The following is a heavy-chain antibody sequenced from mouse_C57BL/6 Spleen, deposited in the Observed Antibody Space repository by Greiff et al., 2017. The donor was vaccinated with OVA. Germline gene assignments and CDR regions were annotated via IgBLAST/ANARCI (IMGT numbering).Heavy chain of an antibody. V-gene: IGHV1-74*01. D-gene: IGHD1-1*01. Sequence: VQLQQPGAELVKPGASVKVSCKASGYTFTSYWMHWVKQRPGQGLEWIGRIHPSDSYTNYNQKFKGKATLTVDKSSSTAYMQLSSLTSEDSAVYYCAIRVPYYGSSYGEFGYWGQGTTLTVSS. J-gene: IGHJ2*01. CDR2: IHPSDSYT. CDR1: GYTFTSYW. CDR3: AIRVPYYGSSYGEFGY.